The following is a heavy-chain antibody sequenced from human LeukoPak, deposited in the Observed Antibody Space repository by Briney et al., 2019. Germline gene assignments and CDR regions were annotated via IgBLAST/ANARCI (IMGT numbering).Heavy chain of an antibody. CDR2: INPSGGST. D-gene: IGHD5-18*01. Sequence: GASVKVSCKASGYTFASYYMHWVRQAPGQGLEWMGIINPSGGSTSYAQKFQGRVTMTRDTSTSTVYMELSSLRSEDTAVYYCARDAGYSYGTYYFDYWGQGTLVTVSS. CDR1: GYTFASYY. V-gene: IGHV1-46*01. J-gene: IGHJ4*02. CDR3: ARDAGYSYGTYYFDY.